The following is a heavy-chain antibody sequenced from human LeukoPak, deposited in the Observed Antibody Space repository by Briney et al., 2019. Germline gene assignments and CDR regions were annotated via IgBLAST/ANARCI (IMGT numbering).Heavy chain of an antibody. CDR2: IRSKAYGGTT. J-gene: IGHJ3*02. Sequence: PGGSLRLSCTASGFTFGDYAMSWFRQAPGKGLEWVGFIRSKAYGGTTEYAASVKGRFTISRDDSKSIAYLQMNSLKTEDTAVYYCTRRGLYDIVEHDAFDIWGQGTMVTVSS. D-gene: IGHD5-12*01. V-gene: IGHV3-49*03. CDR1: GFTFGDYA. CDR3: TRRGLYDIVEHDAFDI.